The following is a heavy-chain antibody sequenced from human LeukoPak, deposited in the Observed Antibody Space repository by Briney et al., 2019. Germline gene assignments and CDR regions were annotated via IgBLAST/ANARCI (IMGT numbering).Heavy chain of an antibody. D-gene: IGHD1-26*01. CDR3: VRDPAWGHWYFDL. Sequence: GRSLRLSCVGSGFTVSDNYMNWVRQTPGKGLEWVSVIYTTEQTYYADSVKGRFTISSNNSKNTVYLQMSGLRVDDTAIYYCVRDPAWGHWYFDLWGRGTLVTVS. V-gene: IGHV3-53*01. J-gene: IGHJ2*01. CDR2: IYTTEQT. CDR1: GFTVSDNY.